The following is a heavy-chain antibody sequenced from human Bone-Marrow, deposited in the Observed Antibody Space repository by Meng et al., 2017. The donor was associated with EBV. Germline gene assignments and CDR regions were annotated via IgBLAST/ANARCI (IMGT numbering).Heavy chain of an antibody. Sequence: QVQLQESGPGLVKPAXXLXPTGAXSGGSISSSNWWSWVRQPPGKGLEWIGEIYHSGSTNYNPSLKSRVTISVDTSKNQFSLKLSSVIAADTAVYYCARHRGSHFSRRSIDPWGQGTMVTVSS. V-gene: IGHV4-4*02. D-gene: IGHD2/OR15-2a*01. CDR3: ARHRGSHFSRRSIDP. J-gene: IGHJ5*02. CDR2: IYHSGST. CDR1: GGSISSSNW.